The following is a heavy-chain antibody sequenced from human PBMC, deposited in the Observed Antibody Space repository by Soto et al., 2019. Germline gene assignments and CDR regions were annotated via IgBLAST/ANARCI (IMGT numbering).Heavy chain of an antibody. V-gene: IGHV3-30*18. CDR3: AKGPSTYYDILPTLGGGAFDI. D-gene: IGHD3-9*01. CDR1: GFTFSSYG. CDR2: ISYDGSNK. J-gene: IGHJ3*02. Sequence: GGSLRLSCAASGFTFSSYGMHWVRQAPGKGLEWVAVISYDGSNKYYADSVKGRFTISRDNSKNTLYLQMNSLRAEDTAVYYCAKGPSTYYDILPTLGGGAFDIWGQGTMVTVSS.